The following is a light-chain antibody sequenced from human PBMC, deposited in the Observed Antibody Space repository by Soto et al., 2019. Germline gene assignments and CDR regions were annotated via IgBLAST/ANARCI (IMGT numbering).Light chain of an antibody. J-gene: IGKJ4*01. CDR1: QSVNSN. CDR2: DAS. Sequence: EIVMTQSPATLSVSPGERATLSCRASQSVNSNLAWYRQKPGQAPRLLISDASTRATGVPARFSGSGSVTEFNLTNSSLQSEDSGIYYCQQYNFWPPLTFGGGTKVEIK. CDR3: QQYNFWPPLT. V-gene: IGKV3-15*01.